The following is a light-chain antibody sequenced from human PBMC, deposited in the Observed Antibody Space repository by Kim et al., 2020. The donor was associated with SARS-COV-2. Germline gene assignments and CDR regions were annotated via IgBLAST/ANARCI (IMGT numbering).Light chain of an antibody. CDR2: GAS. Sequence: PGDRATLSCRASQSVIRSYLAWYQQKPGQAPRLLIYGASTRATGIPDRFSGSGSGTDFTLTISRLEPEDFAVYFCQQYVNSLLTFGGGTKVDIK. CDR1: QSVIRSY. CDR3: QQYVNSLLT. J-gene: IGKJ4*01. V-gene: IGKV3-20*01.